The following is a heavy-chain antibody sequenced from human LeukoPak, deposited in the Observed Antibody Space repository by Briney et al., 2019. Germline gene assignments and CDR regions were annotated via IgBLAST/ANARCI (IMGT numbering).Heavy chain of an antibody. CDR3: ARRMASTLGYCSSTSCYGAFDI. J-gene: IGHJ3*02. Sequence: GGALRLSSAASGFTFCSNSMNGGRQALGEGLEWVSSISSSSSYIYYADSVKGRFTISRDNAKNSLYLQMNSLRAEDTAVYYCARRMASTLGYCSSTSCYGAFDIWGQGTMVTVPS. D-gene: IGHD2-2*01. CDR1: GFTFCSNS. V-gene: IGHV3-21*01. CDR2: ISSSSSYI.